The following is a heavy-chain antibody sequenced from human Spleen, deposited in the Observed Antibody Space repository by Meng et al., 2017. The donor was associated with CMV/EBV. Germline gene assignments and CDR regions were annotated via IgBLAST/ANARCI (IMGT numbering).Heavy chain of an antibody. CDR1: GFTFSSYD. D-gene: IGHD3-9*01. V-gene: IGHV3-21*01. Sequence: GESLKISCAASGFTFSSYDMHWVRQAPGKGLEWVSSISSSSSYIYYADSVKGRFTISRDNAKNSLYLQMNSLRAEDTAVYYCARVDILTGYDAFDIWGQGTMVTVSS. CDR2: ISSSSSYI. J-gene: IGHJ3*02. CDR3: ARVDILTGYDAFDI.